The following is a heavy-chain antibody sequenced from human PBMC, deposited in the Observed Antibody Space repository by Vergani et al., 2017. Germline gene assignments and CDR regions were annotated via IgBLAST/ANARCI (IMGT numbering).Heavy chain of an antibody. CDR2: IIPIFGTA. D-gene: IGHD6-13*01. Sequence: QVQLVQSGAEVKKPGSSVKVSCKASGGTFSSYAISWVRQAPGQGLEWMGGIIPIFGTANYAQKFQGRVTITEDESTSTAYMELSSLRSEDTAVYYCARGGTSSSWYFCDVCYYYGMDVWGQGTTVTVSS. J-gene: IGHJ6*02. CDR1: GGTFSSYA. V-gene: IGHV1-69*01. CDR3: ARGGTSSSWYFCDVCYYYGMDV.